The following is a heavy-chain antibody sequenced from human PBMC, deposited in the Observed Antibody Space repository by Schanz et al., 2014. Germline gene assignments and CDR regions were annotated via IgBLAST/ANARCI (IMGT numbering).Heavy chain of an antibody. CDR2: IGVDGTTT. CDR1: GFAVDNYY. CDR3: AKGKFGELSAFDI. D-gene: IGHD3-10*01. V-gene: IGHV3-23*04. Sequence: EVQLAESGGGLVQPGGSLRLSCAASGFAVDNYYMSCVRQAPGKGLEWVSVIGVDGTTTYYADSVKGRFTISRDNSKNTLYLQMNSLRPEDTAVYYCAKGKFGELSAFDIWGQGTMVTVSS. J-gene: IGHJ3*02.